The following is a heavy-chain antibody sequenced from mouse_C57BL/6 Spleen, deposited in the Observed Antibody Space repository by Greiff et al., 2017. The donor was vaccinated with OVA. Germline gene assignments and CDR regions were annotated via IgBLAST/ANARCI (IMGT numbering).Heavy chain of an antibody. V-gene: IGHV1-22*01. J-gene: IGHJ3*01. Sequence: EVQLQESGPELVKPGASVKMSCKASGYTFTDYNMHWVKQSHGKSLEWIGYINPNNGGTSYNQKFKGKATLTVNKSSSTAYMELRSLTSEDSAVYYCAEGDYDGAWFAYWGQGTLVTVSA. CDR2: INPNNGGT. CDR3: AEGDYDGAWFAY. D-gene: IGHD2-4*01. CDR1: GYTFTDYN.